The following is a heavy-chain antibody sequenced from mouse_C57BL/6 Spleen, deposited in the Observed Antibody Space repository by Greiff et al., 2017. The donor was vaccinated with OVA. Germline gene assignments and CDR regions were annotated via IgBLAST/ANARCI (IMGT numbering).Heavy chain of an antibody. CDR2: INPNNGGT. V-gene: IGHV1-26*01. J-gene: IGHJ2*01. D-gene: IGHD1-1*01. CDR3: ARSVTTVVATPGY. CDR1: GYTFTDYY. Sequence: EVQLQQSGPELVKPGASVEISCKASGYTFTDYYMNWVKQSHGKSLEWIGDINPNNGGTSYNQKFKGKATLTVDKSSSTAYMELRSLTSEDSAVYYCARSVTTVVATPGYWGQGTTLTVSS.